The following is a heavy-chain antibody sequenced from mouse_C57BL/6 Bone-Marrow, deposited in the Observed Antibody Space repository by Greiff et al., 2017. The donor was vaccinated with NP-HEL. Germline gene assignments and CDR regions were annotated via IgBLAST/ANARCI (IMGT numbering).Heavy chain of an antibody. CDR1: EYEFPSHD. CDR3: ARQDLLWLRRFY. D-gene: IGHD2-2*01. Sequence: EVMLVESGGGLVQPGESLKLSCESNEYEFPSHDMSWVRKTPEKRLELVAAITSDGGSTYYPDTMERRFIISRDNTKKTLYLQMSSLRSEDTALYYCARQDLLWLRRFYWGQGTSVTVSS. J-gene: IGHJ4*01. V-gene: IGHV5-2*01. CDR2: ITSDGGST.